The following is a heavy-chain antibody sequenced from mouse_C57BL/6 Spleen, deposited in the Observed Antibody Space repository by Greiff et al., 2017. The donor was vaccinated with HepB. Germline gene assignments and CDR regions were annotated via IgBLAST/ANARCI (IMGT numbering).Heavy chain of an antibody. CDR2: IYPGDGDT. D-gene: IGHD2-5*01. CDR1: GYAFSSYW. Sequence: VQLQQSGAELVKPGASVKISCKASGYAFSSYWMNWVKQRPGKGLEWIGQIYPGDGDTNYNGKFKGKATLTADKSSSTAYMQVSSLTSEDSAVYFCARAESNYDAMDYWGQGTSVTVSS. V-gene: IGHV1-80*01. J-gene: IGHJ4*01. CDR3: ARAESNYDAMDY.